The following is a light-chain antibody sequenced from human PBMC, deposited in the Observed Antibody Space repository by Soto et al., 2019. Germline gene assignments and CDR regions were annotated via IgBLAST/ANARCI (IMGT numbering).Light chain of an antibody. Sequence: DIQMTQSPSTLSASVGDRVAITCRASDNIAPWVAWYQQKPGKAPKLLIYKAANLADEVPSRFAGSGSGTDFTLTITRLQPDDFATYYCQHYNRFSRTFGQGTKVEV. CDR1: DNIAPW. CDR2: KAA. CDR3: QHYNRFSRT. J-gene: IGKJ1*01. V-gene: IGKV1-5*03.